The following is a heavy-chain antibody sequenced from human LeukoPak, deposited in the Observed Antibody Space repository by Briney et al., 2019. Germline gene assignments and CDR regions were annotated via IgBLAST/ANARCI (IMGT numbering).Heavy chain of an antibody. CDR2: IYPGDSDT. CDR3: ARPRINYYDSSGYPSYFDY. CDR1: GYSFTNYW. D-gene: IGHD3-22*01. V-gene: IGHV5-51*01. J-gene: IGHJ4*02. Sequence: GESLKISCKGSGYSFTNYWIAWVRQMPGKGLEWMGIIYPGDSDTRYSPSFEGQVTISADKSISTAYLQWSSLKASDTAMYYCARPRINYYDSSGYPSYFDYWGQGTLVTVSS.